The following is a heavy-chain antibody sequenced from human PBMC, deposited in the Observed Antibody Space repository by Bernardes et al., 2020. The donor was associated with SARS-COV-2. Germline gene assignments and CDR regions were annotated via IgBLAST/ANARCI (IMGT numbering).Heavy chain of an antibody. CDR3: VRGSGNYYFDV. Sequence: GGSLRLSCAASGFTFSNYWMHWVRQTPEKGLVWVSRLNGDGSSTNYADSVKGRFSISRDNAKNTVYLQMNSLRVEDTALYYCVRGSGNYYFDVWGQGILFTVSS. D-gene: IGHD1-26*01. CDR1: GFTFSNYW. V-gene: IGHV3-74*01. J-gene: IGHJ4*02. CDR2: LNGDGSST.